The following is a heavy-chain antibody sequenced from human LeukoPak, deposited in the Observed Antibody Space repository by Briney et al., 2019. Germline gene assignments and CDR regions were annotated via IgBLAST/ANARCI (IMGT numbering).Heavy chain of an antibody. CDR3: ARTFYGGNSRTDY. CDR2: ISSSSSNT. J-gene: IGHJ4*02. Sequence: GGSLRLSCAASGFTFSDYYMNWIRQAPGKGVEWVSYISSSSSNTNYADSVKGGFIISRENAKNSLHLKRNSLRAEDTAVYYCARTFYGGNSRTDYWGQGTLVTVSS. V-gene: IGHV3-11*03. D-gene: IGHD4-23*01. CDR1: GFTFSDYY.